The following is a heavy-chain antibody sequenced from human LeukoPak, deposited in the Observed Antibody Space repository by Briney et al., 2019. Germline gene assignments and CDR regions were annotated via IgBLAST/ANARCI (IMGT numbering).Heavy chain of an antibody. D-gene: IGHD3-22*01. J-gene: IGHJ3*02. Sequence: GGSLRLSCAASGFTFSSYWMHWVRQAPGKGLVWVSRINSGGSGTTYADSVKGRFTISRDNAKNTLYLQMNSLRAEDTAVYYCASALYYYDSSAYPQGAFDIWGQGTMVTVSS. CDR3: ASALYYYDSSAYPQGAFDI. V-gene: IGHV3-74*01. CDR1: GFTFSSYW. CDR2: INSGGSGT.